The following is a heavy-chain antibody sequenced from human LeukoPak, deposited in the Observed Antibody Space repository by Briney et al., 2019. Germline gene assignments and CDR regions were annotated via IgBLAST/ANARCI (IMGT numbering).Heavy chain of an antibody. Sequence: GGSLRLSCAASGFTFSSYGMSWVRQAPGKGLEWVSAISGSGGSTYYADSVKGRFTISRDNSKNMVYVQMKSLRAEDTAIYYCAKSLAAGTLGFRIDYWGQGTLVTVSS. CDR3: AKSLAAGTLGFRIDY. CDR2: ISGSGGST. CDR1: GFTFSSYG. V-gene: IGHV3-23*01. D-gene: IGHD6-13*01. J-gene: IGHJ4*02.